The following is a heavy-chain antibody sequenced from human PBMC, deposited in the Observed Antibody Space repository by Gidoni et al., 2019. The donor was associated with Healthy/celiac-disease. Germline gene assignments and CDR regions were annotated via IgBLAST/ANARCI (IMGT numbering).Heavy chain of an antibody. D-gene: IGHD3-22*01. J-gene: IGHJ3*02. CDR2: ISGSGGST. CDR1: GFPFSRYA. V-gene: IGHV3-23*01. CDR3: AKDYYDSSTQTDAFDI. Sequence: EVQLLESGGGLVQPGGSLRLSCAASGFPFSRYAMSWVRQAPGKGLEWVSAISGSGGSTYYADSVKGRFTISRDNSKNTLYLQMNSLRAEDTAVYYCAKDYYDSSTQTDAFDIWGQGTMVTVSS.